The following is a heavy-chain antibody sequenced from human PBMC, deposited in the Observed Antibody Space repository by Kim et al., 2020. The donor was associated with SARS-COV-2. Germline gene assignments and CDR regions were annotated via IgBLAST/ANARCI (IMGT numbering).Heavy chain of an antibody. Sequence: GGSLRLSCAASGFTFSSYAMHWVRQAPGKGLEWVAVISYDGSNKYYADSVKGRFTISRDNSKNTLYLQMNSLRAEDTAVYYCATPPLVRGVINWGQGTLVTVSS. V-gene: IGHV3-30-3*01. CDR2: ISYDGSNK. CDR3: ATPPLVRGVIN. CDR1: GFTFSSYA. J-gene: IGHJ4*02. D-gene: IGHD3-10*01.